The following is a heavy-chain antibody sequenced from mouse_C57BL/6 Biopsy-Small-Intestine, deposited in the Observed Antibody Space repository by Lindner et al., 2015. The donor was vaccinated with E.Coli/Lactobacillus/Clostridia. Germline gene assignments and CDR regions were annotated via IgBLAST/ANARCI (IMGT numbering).Heavy chain of an antibody. J-gene: IGHJ2*01. CDR1: GYTFTSYT. Sequence: VQLQESGAELARPGASVKMSCKASGYTFTSYTMYWVKQRPGQGLEWIGYINPSSGYTKYNQKFKDKATLTADKSSSTAYMQLSSLTSEDSAVFYCARLRGSYYGFDYRGQGATLPVSS. CDR3: ARLRGSYYGFDY. D-gene: IGHD2-1*01. V-gene: IGHV1-4*01. CDR2: INPSSGYT.